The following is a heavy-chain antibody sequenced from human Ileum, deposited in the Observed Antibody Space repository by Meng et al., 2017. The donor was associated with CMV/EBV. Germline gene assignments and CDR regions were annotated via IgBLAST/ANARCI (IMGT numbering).Heavy chain of an antibody. J-gene: IGHJ4*02. D-gene: IGHD2-21*01. CDR2: INPNSGGT. CDR3: ARSCGGDCYSGVGFDY. Sequence: YTFPGYYMHWVRQAPGQGLEWMGWINPNSGGTNYAQKFQGRVTMTRDTSISTAYMELSRLRSDDTAVYYCARSCGGDCYSGVGFDYWGQGTLVTVSS. CDR1: YTFPGYY. V-gene: IGHV1-2*02.